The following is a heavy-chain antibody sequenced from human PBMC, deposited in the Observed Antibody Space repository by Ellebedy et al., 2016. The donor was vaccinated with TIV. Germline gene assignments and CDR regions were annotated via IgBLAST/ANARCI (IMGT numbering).Heavy chain of an antibody. CDR2: ISCSIYYSEST. V-gene: IGHV4-59*01. CDR1: GGSINSFY. CDR3: AREDVRLITVDQFYYYMDV. Sequence: SETLSLTCTVSGGSINSFYWSWIRQPPGKGLEWIGYISCSIYYSESTNYNPSLKSRVNISVDAFKNQFSLQLRSVTAADTALYFCAREDVRLITVDQFYYYMDVWGKGTTVTVSS. J-gene: IGHJ6*03. D-gene: IGHD6-25*01.